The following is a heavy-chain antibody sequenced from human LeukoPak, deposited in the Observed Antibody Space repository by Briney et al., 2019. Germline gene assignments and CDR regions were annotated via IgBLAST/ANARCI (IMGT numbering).Heavy chain of an antibody. D-gene: IGHD5-12*01. J-gene: IGHJ6*04. CDR2: FYSEDGET. V-gene: IGHV1-24*01. Sequence: ASVKVSCKVSGYTLTELFMHWVGQAPGKGLEWMGGFYSEDGETIYAQKFQGRVTMTEDTSTDTAYMELSSLRSEDTAVYYCATRPPSGFPPYGMDVWGKGTTVTVSS. CDR3: ATRPPSGFPPYGMDV. CDR1: GYTLTELF.